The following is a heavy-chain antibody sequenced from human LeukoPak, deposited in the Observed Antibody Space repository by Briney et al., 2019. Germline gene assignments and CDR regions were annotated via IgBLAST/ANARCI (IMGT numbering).Heavy chain of an antibody. CDR2: IKSRTDGGTT. CDR1: GFTFSIAW. J-gene: IGHJ6*02. V-gene: IGHV3-15*01. Sequence: GGSLRLSCAASGFTFSIAWMSWVRQAPGKGLEWVGRIKSRTDGGTTDYAAPVKGRFTISRDDSKSPLYLQMNSLKTEDTAVYYCTKPDLLWFGEDVWGQGTTVTVSS. D-gene: IGHD3-10*01. CDR3: TKPDLLWFGEDV.